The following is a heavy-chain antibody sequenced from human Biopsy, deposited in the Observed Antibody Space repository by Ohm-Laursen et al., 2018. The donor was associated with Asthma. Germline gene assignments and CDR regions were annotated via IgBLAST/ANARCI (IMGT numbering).Heavy chain of an antibody. J-gene: IGHJ6*02. CDR2: ISYDGRTT. CDR3: ARAYSSGWTRGMDV. V-gene: IGHV3-30*03. CDR1: GFAFSQYG. Sequence: SLRLSCAASGFAFSQYGMHWVSQAPGQGLEWVAVISYDGRTTYYAGSVEGRLTISRDNAKNTLSLQMNSLSAADTAVYYCARAYSSGWTRGMDVWGQGTTVIVSS. D-gene: IGHD6-19*01.